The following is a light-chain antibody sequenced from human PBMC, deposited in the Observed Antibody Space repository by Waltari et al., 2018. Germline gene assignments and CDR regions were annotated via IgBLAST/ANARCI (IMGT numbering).Light chain of an antibody. CDR2: QDD. CDR1: KLGDKY. CDR3: QAWDDTTMV. J-gene: IGLJ2*01. V-gene: IGLV3-1*01. Sequence: SYELSQPPSVSVSPGQTASITCFGDKLGDKYACWYQQKPGQSPLLVIYQDDKRRSGMPERFSGSNSGNTATLTSSETQAMDEADYYCQAWDDTTMVFGGGTKLTVL.